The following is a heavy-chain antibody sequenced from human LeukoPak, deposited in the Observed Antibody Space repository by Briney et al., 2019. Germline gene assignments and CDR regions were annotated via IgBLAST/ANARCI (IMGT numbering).Heavy chain of an antibody. CDR3: ARATAERWLQPDAFDI. CDR2: IYTSGST. D-gene: IGHD5-24*01. CDR1: GGSISSYY. Sequence: SETLSLTCTVSGGSISSYYWSWIRQPAGKGLEWIGRIYTSGSTNYNPSLKSRVTMSVDTSKSEFSLKLTSVTAADTAVYYCARATAERWLQPDAFDIWGQGTMVTVSS. V-gene: IGHV4-4*07. J-gene: IGHJ3*02.